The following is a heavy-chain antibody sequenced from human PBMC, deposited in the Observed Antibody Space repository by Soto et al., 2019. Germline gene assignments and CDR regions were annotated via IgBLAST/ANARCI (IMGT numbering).Heavy chain of an antibody. J-gene: IGHJ4*02. CDR2: MNPDSGNT. CDR1: GYTFTSYD. CDR3: ARSVGGSNVNFDY. D-gene: IGHD3-10*01. Sequence: QVQLVQSGAEVRTPGASVKVSCKASGYTFTSYDINWVRQATGQGPEWMGWMNPDSGNTGYVQKFQGRVTMTRTTAISTAYMELSSRRSEDTAVYYCARSVGGSNVNFDYWGQGTLVTVSS. V-gene: IGHV1-8*01.